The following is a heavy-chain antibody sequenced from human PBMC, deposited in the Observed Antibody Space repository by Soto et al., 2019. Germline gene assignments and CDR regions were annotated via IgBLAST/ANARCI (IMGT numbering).Heavy chain of an antibody. V-gene: IGHV1-18*01. CDR1: GYSFSSYD. CDR3: ARTYRDTIMATRNNFSDY. J-gene: IGHJ4*02. Sequence: QVHLVQSGPELKKPGASVKISCKASGYSFSSYDINWVRQAPGQGLEWMGWISGYNGSTKYAQSLQGRVTMTTDTSTSTANMEVRSLRSDDTAVYYCARTYRDTIMATRNNFSDYWGQGTLVTVSS. CDR2: ISGYNGST. D-gene: IGHD5-12*01.